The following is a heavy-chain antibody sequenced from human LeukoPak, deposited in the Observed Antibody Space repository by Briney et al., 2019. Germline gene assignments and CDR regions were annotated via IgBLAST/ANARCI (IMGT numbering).Heavy chain of an antibody. V-gene: IGHV3-30-3*01. Sequence: GRSLRLSCAASGFTFSSYAMHWVRQAPGKGLEWVAVISYDGSNKYYADSVKGRFTISRDNSKNTLYLQMNSLRAEDTAVYYCARGGGVVVPAAIPKTILGYYYYMDVWGKGTTVTVSS. CDR3: ARGGGVVVPAAIPKTILGYYYYMDV. CDR1: GFTFSSYA. CDR2: ISYDGSNK. J-gene: IGHJ6*03. D-gene: IGHD2-2*02.